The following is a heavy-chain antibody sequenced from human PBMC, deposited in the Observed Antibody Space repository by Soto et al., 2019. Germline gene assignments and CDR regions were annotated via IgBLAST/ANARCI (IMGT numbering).Heavy chain of an antibody. CDR3: VRAYSTSSGWNDY. CDR1: GFTFSWYW. J-gene: IGHJ4*02. D-gene: IGHD6-6*01. V-gene: IGHV3-7*04. Sequence: EVQLVESGGGLVQPGGSLRLSCAASGFTFSWYWMSWVRQAPGKGLEWVANIKQDGSEKYYVDSVKGRFTISRDNAKNSLYLQMNSLRAEDTAVYYCVRAYSTSSGWNDYWGQGTVVTVSS. CDR2: IKQDGSEK.